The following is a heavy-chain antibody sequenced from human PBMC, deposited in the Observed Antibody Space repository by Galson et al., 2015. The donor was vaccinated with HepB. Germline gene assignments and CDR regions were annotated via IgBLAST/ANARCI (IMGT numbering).Heavy chain of an antibody. CDR2: IRSKANSYAT. V-gene: IGHV3-73*01. CDR1: GFTFSGSA. Sequence: SLRLSCAASGFTFSGSAMHWVRQASGKGLEWVGRIRSKANSYATAYAASVKGRFTISRDDSKNTAYLQMNSLKTEDTAVYYCTRLRQLVDYYYYYMDVWGKGTTVTVSS. J-gene: IGHJ6*03. D-gene: IGHD6-6*01. CDR3: TRLRQLVDYYYYYMDV.